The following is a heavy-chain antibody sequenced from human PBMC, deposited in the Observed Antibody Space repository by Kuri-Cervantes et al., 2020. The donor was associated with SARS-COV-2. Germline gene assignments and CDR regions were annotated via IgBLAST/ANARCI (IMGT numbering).Heavy chain of an antibody. D-gene: IGHD1-7*01. CDR1: GYTFINYG. J-gene: IGHJ6*02. V-gene: IGHV1-18*01. CDR2: ISVHNGNT. CDR3: AWDGVYNWNYHVYYYYGIDV. Sequence: AAVKVSCKASGYTFINYGLSWVRQAPGQGLEWMGWISVHNGNTNYANKLQGRVTMTTDTSESTAYMERRSLRSDDTAVYYWAWDGVYNWNYHVYYYYGIDVWGQGTTVTVSS.